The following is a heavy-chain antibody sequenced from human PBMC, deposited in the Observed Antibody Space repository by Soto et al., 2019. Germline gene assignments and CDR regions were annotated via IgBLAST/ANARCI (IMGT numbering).Heavy chain of an antibody. V-gene: IGHV4-31*03. Sequence: SETLSLTCTVSGGSISSGGYYWSWIRQHPGKGLEWIGYIYYSGSTYYNPSLKSRVTISVDTSKNQFSLKLSSVTAADTAVYYCARDRKETYYDYIRAYWYFDLWGRGTLVTVSS. CDR2: IYYSGST. CDR3: ARDRKETYYDYIRAYWYFDL. J-gene: IGHJ2*01. D-gene: IGHD3-16*01. CDR1: GGSISSGGYY.